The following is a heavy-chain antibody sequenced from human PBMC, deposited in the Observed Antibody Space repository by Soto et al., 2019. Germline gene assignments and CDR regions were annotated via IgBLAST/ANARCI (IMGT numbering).Heavy chain of an antibody. Sequence: PSETLSLPCAVSGGFISSSNWWSWVRQPPGKGLEWIGEIYHSGSTNYNPSLKSRVTISVDKSKNQFSLKLSSVTAADTAVYYCASVRGGYYYAMDVWGQGTTVT. CDR2: IYHSGST. V-gene: IGHV4-4*02. D-gene: IGHD3-10*02. CDR3: ASVRGGYYYAMDV. CDR1: GGFISSSNW. J-gene: IGHJ6*02.